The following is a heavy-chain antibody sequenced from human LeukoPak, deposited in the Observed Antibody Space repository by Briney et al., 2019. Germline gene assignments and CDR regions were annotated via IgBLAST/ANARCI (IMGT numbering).Heavy chain of an antibody. CDR2: IYYSGST. CDR1: GYSISSGYY. D-gene: IGHD2-2*01. J-gene: IGHJ5*02. Sequence: SETLSLTCTVSGYSISSGYYWGWIRQPPGKGLEWIGYIYYSGSTYYNPSLKSRVTISVDTSKNQFSLKLSSVTAADTAVYYCASETAHLPDQTWGQGTLVTVSS. CDR3: ASETAHLPDQT. V-gene: IGHV4-38-2*02.